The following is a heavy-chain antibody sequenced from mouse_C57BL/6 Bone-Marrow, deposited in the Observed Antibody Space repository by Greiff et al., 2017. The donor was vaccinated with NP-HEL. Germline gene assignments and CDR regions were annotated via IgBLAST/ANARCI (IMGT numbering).Heavy chain of an antibody. CDR1: GYTFPSYW. CDR3: ATYDYDVGYAMDY. V-gene: IGHV1-69*01. Sequence: QVQLQQPGAELVMPGASVKLSCKASGYTFPSYWMHWVKQRPGQGLEWIGEIDPSDSYTNYNQKFKGKSTLTVEKSSSTAYMQLSSLTSEDSAVYYCATYDYDVGYAMDYWGQGTSVTVSS. J-gene: IGHJ4*01. CDR2: IDPSDSYT. D-gene: IGHD2-4*01.